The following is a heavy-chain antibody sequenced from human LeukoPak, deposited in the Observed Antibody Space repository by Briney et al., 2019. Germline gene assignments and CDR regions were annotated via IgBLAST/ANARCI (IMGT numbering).Heavy chain of an antibody. CDR1: GGSFSGYY. D-gene: IGHD2-15*01. J-gene: IGHJ4*02. CDR2: INHSGST. V-gene: IGHV4-34*01. CDR3: ARDRLCSCGSCYFFDY. Sequence: SETLSLTCAVYGGSFSGYYWSWIRQPPGKGLEWIGEINHSGSTNYNPSLKSRVTMSVDTSKNQFSLKLSSVTAADTAVYYCARDRLCSCGSCYFFDYWGQGTLVTVSS.